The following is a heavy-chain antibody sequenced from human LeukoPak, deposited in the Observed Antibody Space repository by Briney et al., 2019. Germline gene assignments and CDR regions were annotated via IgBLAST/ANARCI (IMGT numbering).Heavy chain of an antibody. J-gene: IGHJ6*03. V-gene: IGHV5-51*01. CDR1: GYSFTSYW. CDR3: ARSTVLRYFDWLSPSYYYYYMDV. CDR2: IYPGDSDT. D-gene: IGHD3-9*01. Sequence: GESLKISCKGSGYSFTSYWIGWVRQMPGKGLEWMGIIYPGDSDTRYSPSFQGQVTISADKSISTAYLQWSSLKASDTAMYYCARSTVLRYFDWLSPSYYYYYMDVWGKGTTVTISS.